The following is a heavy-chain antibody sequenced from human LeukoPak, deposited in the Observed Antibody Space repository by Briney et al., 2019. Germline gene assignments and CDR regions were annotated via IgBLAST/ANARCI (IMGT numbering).Heavy chain of an antibody. CDR1: GGSISNYY. J-gene: IGHJ3*02. CDR3: ARDQTYYYDSSGYLDAFDI. Sequence: PSETLSLTCTVSGGSISNYYWSWIRQPPGKGLEWIGYIYYSGSTYYNPSLKSRVTISVDTSKNQFSLKLSSVTAADTAVYYCARDQTYYYDSSGYLDAFDIWGQGTMVTVSS. D-gene: IGHD3-22*01. CDR2: IYYSGST. V-gene: IGHV4-59*12.